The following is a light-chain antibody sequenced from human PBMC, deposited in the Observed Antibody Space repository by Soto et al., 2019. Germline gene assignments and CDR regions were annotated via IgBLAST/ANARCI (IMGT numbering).Light chain of an antibody. CDR3: KQRSHWPLMYT. CDR2: DAS. Sequence: EIVLTQSPATLSLSPGERATLSCRASQSVNSYLAWYQQKPGQAPRLLIYDASNRATGIPARFSGSGSGTDFSLTITSLEPEDFAVYYCKQRSHWPLMYTFGQGTKLEIK. CDR1: QSVNSY. V-gene: IGKV3-11*01. J-gene: IGKJ2*01.